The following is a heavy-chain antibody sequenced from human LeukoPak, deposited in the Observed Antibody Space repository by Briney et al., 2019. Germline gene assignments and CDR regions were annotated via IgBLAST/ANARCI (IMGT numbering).Heavy chain of an antibody. CDR1: VGSISSSSYY. CDR3: ARQLDVDTAMVISY. J-gene: IGHJ4*02. CDR2: IYYSGST. D-gene: IGHD5-18*01. V-gene: IGHV4-39*01. Sequence: SETLSLTCTVSVGSISSSSYYWGWIRQPPGKGLEWIGSIYYSGSTYYNPSLKSRVTISVDTPKNQFSLKLSSVTAADTPVYYCARQLDVDTAMVISYWGQGTLVTVSS.